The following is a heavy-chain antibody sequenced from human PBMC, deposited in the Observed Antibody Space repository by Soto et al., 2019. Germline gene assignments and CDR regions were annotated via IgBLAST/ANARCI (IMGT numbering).Heavy chain of an antibody. CDR3: AKVTSIAARGDY. D-gene: IGHD6-6*01. CDR1: GFTFSSYG. CDR2: ISYDGSNK. V-gene: IGHV3-30*18. J-gene: IGHJ4*02. Sequence: QVQLVESGGGVVQPGRSLRLSCAASGFTFSSYGMHWVRQAPGKGLEWVAVISYDGSNKYYADSVKGRFTISRDNSKNTLYLQMNSLRAEDTAVYYCAKVTSIAARGDYWGQGTLVTVSS.